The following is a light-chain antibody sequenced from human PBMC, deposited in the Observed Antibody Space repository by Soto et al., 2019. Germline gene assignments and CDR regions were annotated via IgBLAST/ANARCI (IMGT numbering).Light chain of an antibody. CDR3: QQYDDLPIT. V-gene: IGKV1-33*01. CDR2: DVS. Sequence: DIQMTQPPSSLSVSVGDRVTITCQASHDITNYLNWYQQKPGKAPKLLIYDVSKLETGVPFRGSGSGSGTDFSFTISSLQPEDIATYFCQQYDDLPITFGQGTRLEI. CDR1: HDITNY. J-gene: IGKJ5*01.